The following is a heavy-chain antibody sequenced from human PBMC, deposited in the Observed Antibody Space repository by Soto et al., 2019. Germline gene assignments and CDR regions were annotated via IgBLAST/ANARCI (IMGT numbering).Heavy chain of an antibody. CDR3: AKDRGALRWSEEHYYCVY. J-gene: IGHJ4*02. CDR1: GFTFSSYG. V-gene: IGHV3-30*18. Sequence: GGSLRLSCAASGFTFSSYGMHWVRQAPGKGLEWVAVILYDGTKKYYADSMKGRFTISRDNSKNTLYLQMNSLRDEDTAVYYCAKDRGALRWSEEHYYCVYRRQGPLVTAAS. CDR2: ILYDGTKK. D-gene: IGHD4-17*01.